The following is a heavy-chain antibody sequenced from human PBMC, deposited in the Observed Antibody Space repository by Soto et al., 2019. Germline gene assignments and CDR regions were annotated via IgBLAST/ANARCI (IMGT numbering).Heavy chain of an antibody. CDR3: AHRKSSYYGSENTYYYGMDV. V-gene: IGHV2-5*01. Sequence: QITLKESGPTLVKPTQTLTLTCTFSGFSLSTSGMGVAWIRQPPEKALEWLAVIYWTDDKRYSPSLKSRLTITKDNSKNQLVRTMTDMDPVDTATYYCAHRKSSYYGSENTYYYGMDVWGQGTTVTVSS. CDR1: GFSLSTSGMG. J-gene: IGHJ6*02. D-gene: IGHD3-10*01. CDR2: IYWTDDK.